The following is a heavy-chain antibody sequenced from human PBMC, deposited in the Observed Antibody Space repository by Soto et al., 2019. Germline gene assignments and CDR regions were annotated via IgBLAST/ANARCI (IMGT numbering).Heavy chain of an antibody. V-gene: IGHV4-30-2*01. Sequence: SETLSLTCAVSGGSISSGGYSWSWIRQPPGKGLEWIGYIYHSGSTYYNPSLKSRVTISVDRSKNQFSLKLSSVTAADTAVYYCARAGYYDSSGYRSPYNWFDPWGQGTLVTVSS. CDR2: IYHSGST. D-gene: IGHD3-22*01. CDR3: ARAGYYDSSGYRSPYNWFDP. J-gene: IGHJ5*02. CDR1: GGSISSGGYS.